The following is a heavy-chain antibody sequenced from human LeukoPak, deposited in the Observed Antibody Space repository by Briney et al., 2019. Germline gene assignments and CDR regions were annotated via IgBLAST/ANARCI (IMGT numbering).Heavy chain of an antibody. D-gene: IGHD3-9*01. Sequence: SETLSLTCTVSGDTVSDSNHYWGWLRQPPGKGLEWIGNIYYTGSTYSNPSLRSRVTMSVDTSKNQFSLKMSSVTAADTAVYYCARLTKGRFFDYVFDFWGQGNL. CDR1: GDTVSDSNHY. CDR3: ARLTKGRFFDYVFDF. V-gene: IGHV4-39*01. CDR2: IYYTGST. J-gene: IGHJ4*02.